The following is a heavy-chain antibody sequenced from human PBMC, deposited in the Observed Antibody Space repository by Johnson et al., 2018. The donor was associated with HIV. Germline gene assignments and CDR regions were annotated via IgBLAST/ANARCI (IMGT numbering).Heavy chain of an antibody. Sequence: QMQLVESGGGVVQPGRSLRLSCAASGFTFSSMHWDRQAPGKGLEWVAVISHDGSHKYYADSVKGRFSLSRDISKNTLYMEINSLRAEDTALYYCAKSTQASILRESGPYGAFDIWGQGTMVTVSS. V-gene: IGHV3-30*18. D-gene: IGHD3-10*01. CDR2: ISHDGSHK. J-gene: IGHJ3*02. CDR3: AKSTQASILRESGPYGAFDI. CDR1: GFTFSS.